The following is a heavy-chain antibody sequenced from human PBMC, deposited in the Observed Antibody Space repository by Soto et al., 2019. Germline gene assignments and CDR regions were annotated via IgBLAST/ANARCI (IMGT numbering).Heavy chain of an antibody. CDR3: ARQERVYYYDSSGYLNAFDI. V-gene: IGHV4-39*01. CDR2: IYYSGST. CDR1: GGSISSSSYY. Sequence: QLQLQESGPGLVKPSETLSLTCTVSGGSISSSSYYWGWIRQPPGKGLEWIGSIYYSGSTYYNPSLKSRVTISVDTSKNQFSLKLSSVTAADTAVYYCARQERVYYYDSSGYLNAFDIWGQGTMVTVSS. D-gene: IGHD3-22*01. J-gene: IGHJ3*02.